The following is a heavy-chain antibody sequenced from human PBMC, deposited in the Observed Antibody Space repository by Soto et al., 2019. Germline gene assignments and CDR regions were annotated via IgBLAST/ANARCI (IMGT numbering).Heavy chain of an antibody. V-gene: IGHV1-18*01. CDR1: GYTFTSYG. D-gene: IGHD2-2*01. CDR2: ISAYNGNT. CDR3: ARGLRYCSSTSCYRHYGMDV. J-gene: IGHJ6*02. Sequence: ASVKVSCKASGYTFTSYGISWVRQAPGQGLEWMGWISAYNGNTNYAQKLQGRVTMTTDTSTSTAYMELRSLRSDDTAVYYCARGLRYCSSTSCYRHYGMDVWGQGATVTVSS.